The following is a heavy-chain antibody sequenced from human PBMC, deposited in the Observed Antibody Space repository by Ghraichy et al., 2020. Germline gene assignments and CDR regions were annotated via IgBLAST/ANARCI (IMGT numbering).Heavy chain of an antibody. Sequence: GGSLRLSCVASGFSFSSYDMNWVRQAPGKGLEWVSYISSNSGSMNYVDSVRGRFTISRDNAKASLYLQMNSLRDEDPALYYCAGGALTSGPEYWGQGTLVTVSS. J-gene: IGHJ4*02. CDR2: ISSNSGSM. V-gene: IGHV3-48*02. CDR1: GFSFSSYD. D-gene: IGHD2-2*01. CDR3: AGGALTSGPEY.